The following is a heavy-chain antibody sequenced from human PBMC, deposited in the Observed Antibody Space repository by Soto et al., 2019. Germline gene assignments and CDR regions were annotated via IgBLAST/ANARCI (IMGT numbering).Heavy chain of an antibody. CDR3: ARTYDSNGYANEFDS. D-gene: IGHD3-22*01. J-gene: IGHJ4*02. CDR2: IYDNGIT. Sequence: QVVLQESGPGLVKPSETLSLTCSVSGRSITSYYWSWVRQPPGKGLEWIGYIYDNGITSQNPSLKRRVTMSADTSQNQFYLKLTSVTGADTAVYYCARTYDSNGYANEFDSWGQGILVTVTS. CDR1: GRSITSYY. V-gene: IGHV4-59*12.